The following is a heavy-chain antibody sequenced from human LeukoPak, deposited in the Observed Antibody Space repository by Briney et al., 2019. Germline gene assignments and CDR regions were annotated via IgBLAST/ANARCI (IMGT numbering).Heavy chain of an antibody. J-gene: IGHJ6*02. Sequence: GGSLRLSCAASGFTFSSYEMNWVRQAPGKGLEWVSSISSSSSYIYYADSVKGRFTFSRDNAKNSLYLQMNSLRAEDTAVYYCARVPYSSKGMDVWGQGTAVTVSS. D-gene: IGHD6-13*01. CDR3: ARVPYSSKGMDV. CDR2: ISSSSSYI. CDR1: GFTFSSYE. V-gene: IGHV3-21*01.